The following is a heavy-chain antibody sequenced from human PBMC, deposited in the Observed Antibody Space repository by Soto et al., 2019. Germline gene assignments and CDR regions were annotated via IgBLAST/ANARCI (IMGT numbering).Heavy chain of an antibody. V-gene: IGHV1-69*13. CDR1: GGTFSSYA. CDR2: IIPIFGTA. J-gene: IGHJ6*02. Sequence: ASVKVSCKASGGTFSSYAISWVRQAPGQGLEWMGGIIPIFGTANYAQKFQGRVTITADESTSTAYMELSSLRSEDTAVYYCARDKEAGDFWSGYYFHYYGMDVWGQGTTVTVSS. CDR3: ARDKEAGDFWSGYYFHYYGMDV. D-gene: IGHD3-3*01.